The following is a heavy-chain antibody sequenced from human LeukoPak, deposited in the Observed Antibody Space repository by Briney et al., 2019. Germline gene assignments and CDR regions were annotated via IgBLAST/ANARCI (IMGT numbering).Heavy chain of an antibody. D-gene: IGHD3-22*01. CDR3: ARDLLYYDSSGYPLDP. CDR1: GLTISSYS. V-gene: IGHV3-48*01. J-gene: IGHJ5*02. Sequence: GGSLRLSCAASGLTISSYSMNWVRQAPGKGLEWVSYISSSSSTIYYADSVKGRFTISRDNAKNSLYLQMNSLRAEDTAVYYCARDLLYYDSSGYPLDPWGQGTLVTVSS. CDR2: ISSSSSTI.